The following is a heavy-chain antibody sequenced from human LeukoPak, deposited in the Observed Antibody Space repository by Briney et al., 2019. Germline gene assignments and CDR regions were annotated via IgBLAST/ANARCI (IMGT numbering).Heavy chain of an antibody. Sequence: PGGSLRLSCVASGFTFSSYAMSWVRQAPGKGLEWVSGISGRDGSTYYADSVKGRFTISRDNAKNSLYLRMNSLRAEDTAVYYCARDADPITMEVWFDPWGQGTLVTVSS. J-gene: IGHJ5*02. CDR2: ISGRDGST. CDR1: GFTFSSYA. D-gene: IGHD3-10*01. CDR3: ARDADPITMEVWFDP. V-gene: IGHV3-23*01.